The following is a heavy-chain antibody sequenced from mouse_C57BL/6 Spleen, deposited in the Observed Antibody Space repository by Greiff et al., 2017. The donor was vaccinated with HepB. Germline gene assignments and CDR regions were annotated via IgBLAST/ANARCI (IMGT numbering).Heavy chain of an antibody. Sequence: EVKLVESGGGLVQPGGSMKLSCVASGFTFSNYWMNWVRQSPEKGLEWVAQIRLKSDNYATHYAESVKGRFTISRDDSKSSVYLQMNNLRAEDTGIYYCTIYYGYDYAMDYWGQGTSVTVSS. D-gene: IGHD2-2*01. CDR1: GFTFSNYW. V-gene: IGHV6-3*01. CDR2: IRLKSDNYAT. J-gene: IGHJ4*01. CDR3: TIYYGYDYAMDY.